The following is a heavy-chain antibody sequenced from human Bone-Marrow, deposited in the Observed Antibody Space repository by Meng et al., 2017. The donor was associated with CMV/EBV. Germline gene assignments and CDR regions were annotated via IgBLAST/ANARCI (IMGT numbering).Heavy chain of an antibody. CDR2: INPNSGAT. D-gene: IGHD6-13*01. CDR3: ATAMTAAGAFDP. J-gene: IGHJ5*02. V-gene: IGHV1-2*02. CDR1: GYTFAGYY. Sequence: CKASGYTFAGYYLHWVRRAPGQGLEWMGWINPNSGATNYAQIFQGRVTMTRDTSISTAYMELSRLTSDDTAVYYCATAMTAAGAFDPWGQGTLVTVSS.